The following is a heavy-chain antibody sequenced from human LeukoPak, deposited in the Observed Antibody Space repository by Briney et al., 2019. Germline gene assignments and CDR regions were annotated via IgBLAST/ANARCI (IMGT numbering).Heavy chain of an antibody. CDR1: GGSISSSSYY. V-gene: IGHV4-61*05. J-gene: IGHJ6*03. CDR2: IYYSGNT. D-gene: IGHD5-18*01. Sequence: SETLSLTCTVSGGSISSSSYYWGWIRQPPGKGLEWIAYIYYSGNTNYNPSLKSRVTISIDTSKNQLSLKLTSVSAADTAVYYCAKFSGETAMVRGNYYYYYMDVWGKGTTVTVSS. CDR3: AKFSGETAMVRGNYYYYYMDV.